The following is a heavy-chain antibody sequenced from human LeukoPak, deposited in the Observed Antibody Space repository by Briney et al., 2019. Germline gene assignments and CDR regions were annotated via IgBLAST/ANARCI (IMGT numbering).Heavy chain of an antibody. CDR2: ISAYNGNT. V-gene: IGHV1-18*01. Sequence: GASVKVSCKASGYTFTSYGISWVRQAPGQGLEWMGWISAYNGNTNYAQKLQGRVTMTTDTSTSTAYMELRSLRSDDTAVYYCAGVSYTMVRGVMSTAASDYWGQGTLVTVSS. CDR3: AGVSYTMVRGVMSTAASDY. J-gene: IGHJ4*02. D-gene: IGHD3-10*01. CDR1: GYTFTSYG.